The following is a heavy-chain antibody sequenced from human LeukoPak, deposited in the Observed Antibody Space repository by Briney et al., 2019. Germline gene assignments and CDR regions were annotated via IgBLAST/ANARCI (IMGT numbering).Heavy chain of an antibody. Sequence: PSETLSLTCTVSGDSIRGYYCSWIRQPAGKGLEWIGRIYSSGSTKYNPSLKSRVTMSVDTSQHQFSLKLSSMTAADTAVYYCARDRVYYYGSGVFDPWGQGTLVTVSS. CDR2: IYSSGST. V-gene: IGHV4-4*07. J-gene: IGHJ5*02. CDR1: GDSIRGYY. D-gene: IGHD3-10*01. CDR3: ARDRVYYYGSGVFDP.